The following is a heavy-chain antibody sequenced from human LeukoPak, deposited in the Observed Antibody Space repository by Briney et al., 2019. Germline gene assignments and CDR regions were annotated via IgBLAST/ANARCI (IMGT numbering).Heavy chain of an antibody. V-gene: IGHV1-2*06. CDR1: GYTFTGYY. Sequence: ASVKVSCKASGYTFTGYYMHWVRQAPGQGLEWMGRINTNSGGTNYAQKFQGRVTMTRDTSISTAYMELSRLRSDDTAVYYCARDLPYCSGGSCYSGAFDIWGQGTMVTVSS. J-gene: IGHJ3*02. CDR2: INTNSGGT. D-gene: IGHD2-15*01. CDR3: ARDLPYCSGGSCYSGAFDI.